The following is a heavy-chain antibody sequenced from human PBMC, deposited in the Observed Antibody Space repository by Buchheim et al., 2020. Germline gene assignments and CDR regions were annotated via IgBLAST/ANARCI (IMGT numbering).Heavy chain of an antibody. J-gene: IGHJ6*02. CDR2: IYYSGST. CDR1: GGSISSSSYY. CDR3: ARDGYQLLSYGMDV. V-gene: IGHV4-39*02. Sequence: QLQLQESGPGLVKPSETLSLTCTVSGGSISSSSYYWGWIRQPPGKGLEWIGSIYYSGSTYYNPSLKRRVTISVDTSKNQLPLKLSSVTAADTAVYYCARDGYQLLSYGMDVWGQGTT. D-gene: IGHD2-2*01.